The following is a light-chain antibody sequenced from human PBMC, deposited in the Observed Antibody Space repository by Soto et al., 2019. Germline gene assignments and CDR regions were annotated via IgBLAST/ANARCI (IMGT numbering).Light chain of an antibody. J-gene: IGKJ1*01. CDR2: AAS. CDR1: QTISNY. CDR3: QQTHSTPKT. Sequence: IQMTQSPSSLSASVGDRVTITCRASQTISNYVNWYQQKPGKAPNLLIYAASSLQSGVPSRFSGGGSGTDFTLTISSLRPEDFATYYCQQTHSTPKTFGQGTKVDNK. V-gene: IGKV1-39*01.